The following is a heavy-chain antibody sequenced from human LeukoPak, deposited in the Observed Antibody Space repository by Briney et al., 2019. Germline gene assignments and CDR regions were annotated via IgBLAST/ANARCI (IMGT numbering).Heavy chain of an antibody. J-gene: IGHJ4*02. D-gene: IGHD1-26*01. Sequence: SSETLSLTCTVSGGSISSSSYYWGWIRQPPGKGLEWIGSIYYSGSTYYNPSLKSRVTISVDTSKNQFSLKLSSVTAADTAVYYCARDRSRYYDYWGQGTLVTVSS. CDR2: IYYSGST. V-gene: IGHV4-39*07. CDR3: ARDRSRYYDY. CDR1: GGSISSSSYY.